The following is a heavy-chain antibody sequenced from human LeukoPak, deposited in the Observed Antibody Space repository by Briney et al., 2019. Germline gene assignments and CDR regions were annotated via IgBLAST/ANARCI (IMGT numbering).Heavy chain of an antibody. CDR1: GFTFSSYA. Sequence: PGGSLRLSCAASGFTFSSYAMSWVRQAPGKGLKWVSAISGSGGSTYYADSVKGRFTISRDNSKNTLYLQMNSLRAEDTAVYYCAKYSSSWYVKNYFDYWGQGTLVTVSS. J-gene: IGHJ4*02. V-gene: IGHV3-23*01. CDR3: AKYSSSWYVKNYFDY. CDR2: ISGSGGST. D-gene: IGHD6-13*01.